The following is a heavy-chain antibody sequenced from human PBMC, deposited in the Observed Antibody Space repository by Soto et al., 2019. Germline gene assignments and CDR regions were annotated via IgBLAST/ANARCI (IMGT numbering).Heavy chain of an antibody. CDR1: GGTFGSYA. CDR2: IIPIPGTA. CDR3: ARSQGSSTSLEIYYYYYYGMDV. V-gene: IGHV1-69*01. Sequence: QVQLVQSGAEVKKPGSSVKVSCKASGGTFGSYAISWVRQAPGQGLEWMGGIIPIPGTANYAQKFQGRVTIAADEYTSTAYRELSSLRSEDTAVYYCARSQGSSTSLEIYYYYYYGMDVWGQGTTVTVSS. D-gene: IGHD2-2*01. J-gene: IGHJ6*02.